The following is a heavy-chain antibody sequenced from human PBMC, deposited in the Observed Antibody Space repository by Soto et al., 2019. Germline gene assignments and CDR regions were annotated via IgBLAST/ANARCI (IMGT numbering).Heavy chain of an antibody. D-gene: IGHD6-13*01. V-gene: IGHV3-7*01. CDR2: IKPDGSEK. CDR1: GFTFTQSW. CDR3: ARAIGSAGAY. Sequence: ESGGGLVQPGGSLRLSCEASGFTFTQSWMHWVRRAPGKGLEWVANIKPDGSEKYYVASVKGRFTISRDNAQNSLYLQMDSLRVEDTALYFCARAIGSAGAYWGQGTLVTVSS. J-gene: IGHJ4*02.